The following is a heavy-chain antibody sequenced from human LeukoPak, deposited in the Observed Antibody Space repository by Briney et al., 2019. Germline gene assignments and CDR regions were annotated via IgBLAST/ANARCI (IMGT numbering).Heavy chain of an antibody. V-gene: IGHV1-2*02. CDR1: GYTFTGYY. D-gene: IGHD4-17*01. CDR2: INPNSGGT. J-gene: IGHJ4*02. CDR3: AFFSTTNYGDYSPFDY. Sequence: PGASVKVSCKASGYTFTGYYMHWVRQAPGQGLEWMGWINPNSGGTNYAQKFQGRVTMTRDTSISTAYMELSRLRSDDTAVYYCAFFSTTNYGDYSPFDYWGQGTLVTVSS.